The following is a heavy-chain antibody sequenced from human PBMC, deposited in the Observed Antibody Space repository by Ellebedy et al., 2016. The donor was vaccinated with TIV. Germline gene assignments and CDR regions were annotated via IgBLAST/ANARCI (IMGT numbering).Heavy chain of an antibody. CDR1: GYTFTGYY. Sequence: ASVKVSCKASGYTFTGYYMHWVRQAPGQGLEWMGWINPNSGGTNYAQKFQGRVTMTRDTSISTAYMELSRLRSDDTAVYYCARGVATITTRDFDYWGQGTLVTVSS. CDR2: INPNSGGT. D-gene: IGHD5-12*01. J-gene: IGHJ4*02. V-gene: IGHV1-2*02. CDR3: ARGVATITTRDFDY.